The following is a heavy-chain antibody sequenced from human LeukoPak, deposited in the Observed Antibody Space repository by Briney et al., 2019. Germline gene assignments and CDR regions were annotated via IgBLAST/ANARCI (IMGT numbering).Heavy chain of an antibody. V-gene: IGHV1-18*01. CDR1: GYTFTSYG. CDR2: ISAYSGNT. J-gene: IGHJ6*03. D-gene: IGHD2-21*02. CDR3: ARDAISGDTIYYYYYYMDV. Sequence: ASVRVSCTASGYTFTSYGISWVRQAPGQGLEWMGWISAYSGNTNYAQTLQGRVTMPTDTSTSTAYMELRILRSDDTAVYYCARDAISGDTIYYYYYYMDVWGKGTTVTVSS.